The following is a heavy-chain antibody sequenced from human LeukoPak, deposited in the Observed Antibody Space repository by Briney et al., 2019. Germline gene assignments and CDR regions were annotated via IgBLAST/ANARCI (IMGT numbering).Heavy chain of an antibody. V-gene: IGHV5-51*01. J-gene: IGHJ6*02. CDR2: IYPGDSDT. CDR1: GYSFTSYW. D-gene: IGHD3-22*01. CDR3: ARHNLAVSGYYVVYYYGMDV. Sequence: GESLKISCKGSGYSFTSYWIGWVRQMPGKGLEWMGIIYPGDSDTRYSPSFQGQVTISADKSISTAYLQWSSLKASDTAMYYCARHNLAVSGYYVVYYYGMDVWGQGTTVTVSS.